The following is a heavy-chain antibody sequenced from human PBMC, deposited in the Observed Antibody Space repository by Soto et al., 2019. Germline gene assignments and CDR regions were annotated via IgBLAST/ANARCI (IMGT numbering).Heavy chain of an antibody. CDR2: INHSGST. D-gene: IGHD3-10*01. V-gene: IGHV4-34*01. J-gene: IGHJ4*02. Sequence: KASETLSLTCGVYAGSFSGYYWTWIRQSPGKGLEWIGEINHSGSTNFNPSLRGRVTLSVDTSKNQISLRLSSVTAADTAVYYCARGFYGSGNYYRYWGQGTLVTVSS. CDR3: ARGFYGSGNYYRY. CDR1: AGSFSGYY.